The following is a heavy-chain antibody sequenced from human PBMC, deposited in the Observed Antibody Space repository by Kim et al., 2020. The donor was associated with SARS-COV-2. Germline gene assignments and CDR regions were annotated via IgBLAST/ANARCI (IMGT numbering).Heavy chain of an antibody. J-gene: IGHJ6*02. V-gene: IGHV3-74*01. D-gene: IGHD3-9*01. CDR3: AKGYYDILTGYSYYYYGMDV. Sequence: GGSLRLSCAASGFTFSSYWMHWVRQAPGKGLVWVSRINSDGSSTSYADSVKGRFTISRDNAKNTLYLQMNSLRAEDTAVYYCAKGYYDILTGYSYYYYGMDVWGQGTTVTVSS. CDR1: GFTFSSYW. CDR2: INSDGSST.